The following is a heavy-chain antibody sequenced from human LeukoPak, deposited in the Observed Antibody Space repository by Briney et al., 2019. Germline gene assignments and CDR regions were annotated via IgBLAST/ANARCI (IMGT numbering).Heavy chain of an antibody. Sequence: LRLSCAASGFTFSSYGMHWVRQAPGKGLEWVAVIWYDGSNKYYADSVKGRFTISRDNSKNTLYLQMNSLRAEDTAVYYCASSKYCSGGTCGAFDIWGQGTMVTVSS. J-gene: IGHJ3*02. CDR2: IWYDGSNK. D-gene: IGHD2-15*01. V-gene: IGHV3-33*01. CDR3: ASSKYCSGGTCGAFDI. CDR1: GFTFSSYG.